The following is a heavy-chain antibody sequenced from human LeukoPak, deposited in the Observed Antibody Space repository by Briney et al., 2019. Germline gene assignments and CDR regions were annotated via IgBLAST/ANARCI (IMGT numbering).Heavy chain of an antibody. CDR2: ISAYNGNT. D-gene: IGHD5-12*01. J-gene: IGHJ3*02. CDR3: ARRGYNFGLGAFDI. Sequence: SVKVSCKASGYTFTSYGISWVRQAPGQGLEWMGWISAYNGNTNYAQKLQGRVTMTTDTSTSTAYMELRRLRSDDTAVYYCARRGYNFGLGAFDIWGQGTMVTVSS. V-gene: IGHV1-18*01. CDR1: GYTFTSYG.